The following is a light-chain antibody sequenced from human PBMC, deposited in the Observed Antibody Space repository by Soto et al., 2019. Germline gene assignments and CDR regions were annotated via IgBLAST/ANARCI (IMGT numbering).Light chain of an antibody. Sequence: DIQMTQSPSSLSASVGDRVTITCRASQSIRNYLNWYQQKPGKAPNLLIYGASSLQSGVPSRFSGSGSETDFTLTINNLQPEDFAPYDCQQSYTAVFAFGPGTKVDIK. V-gene: IGKV1-39*01. CDR3: QQSYTAVFA. J-gene: IGKJ3*01. CDR1: QSIRNY. CDR2: GAS.